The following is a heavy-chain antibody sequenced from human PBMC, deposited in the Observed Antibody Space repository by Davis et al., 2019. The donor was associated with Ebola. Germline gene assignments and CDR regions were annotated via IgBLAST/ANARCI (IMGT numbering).Heavy chain of an antibody. CDR3: TRDPGYGSGSVSFDP. J-gene: IGHJ5*02. D-gene: IGHD3-10*01. Sequence: GESLKISCAASGFSFSSYAMSWVRQAPGRGLEWVSVIFSGGTTYYADSVKGRFTISRDISQNTLFLQMNSLRAEDTAVYHCTRDPGYGSGSVSFDPWGQGTLVTVSP. CDR1: GFSFSSYA. CDR2: IFSGGTT. V-gene: IGHV3-53*01.